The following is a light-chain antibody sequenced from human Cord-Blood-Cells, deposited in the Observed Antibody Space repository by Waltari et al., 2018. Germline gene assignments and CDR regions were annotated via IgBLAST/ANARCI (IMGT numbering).Light chain of an antibody. CDR1: SSDVGGYNY. Sequence: QSALTQPPSASGSPGQSVTISCTGTSSDVGGYNYVSWYQQHPGKAPKLMIYEVSKRPSGVPELFSGPKSGNTASLTVSGLQAEDEADYYCSSYAGSNNYVFGTGTKVTVL. V-gene: IGLV2-8*01. J-gene: IGLJ1*01. CDR2: EVS. CDR3: SSYAGSNNYV.